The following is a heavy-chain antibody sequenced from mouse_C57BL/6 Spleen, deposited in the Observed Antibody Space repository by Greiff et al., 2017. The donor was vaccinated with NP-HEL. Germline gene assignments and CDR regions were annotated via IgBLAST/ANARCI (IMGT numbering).Heavy chain of an antibody. D-gene: IGHD1-1*01. J-gene: IGHJ4*01. Sequence: QVQLQQPGAELVMPGASVKLSCKASGYTFTSYWMHWVKQRPGQGLEWIGEIDPSDSYTNSNQKFKGQSTLTVDKASSTAYMQLSRLTSEDAAVYDCARRFGEYYGSSYTSPLYARDYWGQGTSGTVSS. CDR2: IDPSDSYT. V-gene: IGHV1-69*01. CDR1: GYTFTSYW. CDR3: ARRFGEYYGSSYTSPLYARDY.